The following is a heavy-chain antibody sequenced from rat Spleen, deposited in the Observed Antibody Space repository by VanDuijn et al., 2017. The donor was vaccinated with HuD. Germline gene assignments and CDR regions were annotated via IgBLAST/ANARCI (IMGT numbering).Heavy chain of an antibody. V-gene: IGHV5-25*01. Sequence: EVQLVESDGGLVQPGRSLKLSCAASGFTFSNYYMAWVRQAPTKGLEWVASISPSGGSTYYPDSVKGRFTISRDNAKSTLYLQMDSLRSEDTATYYCARSVFDYWGQGVMVTVSS. CDR2: ISPSGGST. J-gene: IGHJ2*01. CDR3: ARSVFDY. CDR1: GFTFSNYY.